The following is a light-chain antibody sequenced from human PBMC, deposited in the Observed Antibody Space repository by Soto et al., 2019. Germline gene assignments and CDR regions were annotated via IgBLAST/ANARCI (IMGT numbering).Light chain of an antibody. CDR1: QSVLYSSNNKNY. V-gene: IGKV4-1*01. CDR2: WAS. Sequence: DIVMTQSPDSLAVSLGERATINCKSSQSVLYSSNNKNYLAWYQQKPGQPPKLLIYWASTRESGVPDRFSGSGSGTDFTFTISSLQAEDVAVYYCQQYYGPWTFGQGTKVEIK. CDR3: QQYYGPWT. J-gene: IGKJ1*01.